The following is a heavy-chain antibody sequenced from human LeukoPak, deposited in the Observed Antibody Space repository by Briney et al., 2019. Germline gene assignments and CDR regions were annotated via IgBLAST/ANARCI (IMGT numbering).Heavy chain of an antibody. J-gene: IGHJ6*03. D-gene: IGHD3-10*01. CDR2: IYYSGYT. Sequence: SETLSLTCTVSGYSISSGYYWGWIRLPPGKGLEWIGYIYYSGYTNYNPSLKSRVTISVDTSKNQFSLKLSSVTAADTAVYYCARTTMVRGTYYMDVWGKGTTVTISS. CDR1: GYSISSGYY. CDR3: ARTTMVRGTYYMDV. V-gene: IGHV4-38-2*02.